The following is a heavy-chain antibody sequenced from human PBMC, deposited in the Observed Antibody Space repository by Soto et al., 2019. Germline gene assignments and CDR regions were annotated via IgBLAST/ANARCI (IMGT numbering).Heavy chain of an antibody. Sequence: PSQTLSLTCAISGDSVSSNTAAWSWIRQSPSRGLGWLGRTYYRSKWINDYAVSVKSRISINPDTSKNQFSLQLNSVTPEDTAVYYCARGTFYNGLDYWGQGTLVTVSS. J-gene: IGHJ4*02. V-gene: IGHV6-1*01. CDR3: ARGTFYNGLDY. CDR2: TYYRSKWIN. D-gene: IGHD1-1*01. CDR1: GDSVSSNTAA.